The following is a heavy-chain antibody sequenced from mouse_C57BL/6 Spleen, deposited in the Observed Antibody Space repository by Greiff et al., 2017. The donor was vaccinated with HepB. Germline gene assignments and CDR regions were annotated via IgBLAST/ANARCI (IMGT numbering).Heavy chain of an antibody. CDR3: TYYGRNAMDY. CDR2: IYPRSGNT. D-gene: IGHD2-10*01. J-gene: IGHJ4*01. Sequence: VQLQESGAELARPGASVKLSCKASGYTFTSYGISWVKQRTGQGLEWIGEIYPRSGNTYYNEKFKGKATLTADKSSSTAYMELRSLTSEDSAVYFCTYYGRNAMDYWGQGTSVTVSS. V-gene: IGHV1-81*01. CDR1: GYTFTSYG.